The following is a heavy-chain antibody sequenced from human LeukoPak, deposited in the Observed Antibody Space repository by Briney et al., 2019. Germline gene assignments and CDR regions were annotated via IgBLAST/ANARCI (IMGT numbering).Heavy chain of an antibody. D-gene: IGHD6-13*01. V-gene: IGHV4-39*07. CDR2: IYYSGST. Sequence: SETLSLTCTVSGGSISSSSYYWGWIRQPPGKGLEWIGSIYYSGSTYYNPSLKSRVTISVDTSKNQFSLKLSSVTAADTAVYYCARGELAAAGTNNFDYWGQGTLVTVSS. CDR3: ARGELAAAGTNNFDY. J-gene: IGHJ4*02. CDR1: GGSISSSSYY.